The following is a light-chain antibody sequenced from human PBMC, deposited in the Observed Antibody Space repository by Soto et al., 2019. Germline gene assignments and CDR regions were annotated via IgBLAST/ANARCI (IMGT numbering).Light chain of an antibody. Sequence: EIVMTQSPSTLSVSPWERSTLSFMASQSVTSTLALYQQKPGQTPRLLIYDASTRATGIPARFSGSGSGTEFTLTISSLQSEDFAVYYCQQYNNWPLTFGGGTKVDIK. CDR3: QQYNNWPLT. V-gene: IGKV3-15*01. J-gene: IGKJ4*01. CDR1: QSVTST. CDR2: DAS.